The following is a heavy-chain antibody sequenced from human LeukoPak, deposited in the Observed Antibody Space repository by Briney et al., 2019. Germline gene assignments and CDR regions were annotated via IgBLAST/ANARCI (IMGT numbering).Heavy chain of an antibody. Sequence: KPGRSLRLSCAASGFTFSDYYMSWIRQAPGKGLEWVSYISSSGSTIYYADSVKGRFTISRDNAKNSLYLQMNSLRAEDTAVYYCARGGQITMISPSYGMDVWGQGTTVTVSS. V-gene: IGHV3-11*01. D-gene: IGHD3-22*01. J-gene: IGHJ6*02. CDR2: ISSSGSTI. CDR3: ARGGQITMISPSYGMDV. CDR1: GFTFSDYY.